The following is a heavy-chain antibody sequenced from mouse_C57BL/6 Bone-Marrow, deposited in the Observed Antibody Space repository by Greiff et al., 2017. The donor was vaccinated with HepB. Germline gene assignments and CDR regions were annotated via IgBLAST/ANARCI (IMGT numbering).Heavy chain of an antibody. CDR1: GYTFTSYW. V-gene: IGHV1-52*01. Sequence: QVQLQQPGAELVRPGSSVKLSCKASGYTFTSYWMHWVKQRPIQGLEWIGNIDPSDSETHYNQKFKDKATLTVDKSSSTAYMQLSSLTSEDSAVYYCARGKNYYGSSYGFAYWGQGTLVTVSA. D-gene: IGHD1-1*01. CDR3: ARGKNYYGSSYGFAY. CDR2: IDPSDSET. J-gene: IGHJ3*01.